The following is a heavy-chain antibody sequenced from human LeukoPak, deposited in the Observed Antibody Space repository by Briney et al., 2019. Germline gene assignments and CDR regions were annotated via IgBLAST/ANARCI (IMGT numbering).Heavy chain of an antibody. Sequence: PGGSLRLSCAASGFTFSNYALHWVRQAPGKGLEWVAIVSHDGRNQYYAESVKGRFTISRDSSKNTVSLQMNSLTAGDSALYYCGRDPSARVTIDLWGQGTLVTVSS. J-gene: IGHJ5*02. D-gene: IGHD5-24*01. CDR1: GFTFSNYA. CDR2: VSHDGRNQ. CDR3: GRDPSARVTIDL. V-gene: IGHV3-30*04.